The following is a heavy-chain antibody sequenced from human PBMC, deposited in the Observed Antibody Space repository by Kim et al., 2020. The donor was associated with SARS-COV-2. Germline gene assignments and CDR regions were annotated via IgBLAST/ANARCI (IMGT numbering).Heavy chain of an antibody. J-gene: IGHJ6*02. V-gene: IGHV4-34*01. D-gene: IGHD3-10*01. CDR3: ARGPRLLWFGDKYYYGMDV. Sequence: SRVTISVDTSKNQFSLKLSSVTAADTAVYYCARGPRLLWFGDKYYYGMDVWGQGTTVTVSS.